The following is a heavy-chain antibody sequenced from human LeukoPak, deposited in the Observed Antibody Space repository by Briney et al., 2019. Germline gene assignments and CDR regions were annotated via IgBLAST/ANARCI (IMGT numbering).Heavy chain of an antibody. Sequence: GGSLRLSCAASGFTFSSYAMSWVRQAPGKGLEWVSAISGSGGSTYYADSVKGRFTISRDNSKNTLYLQMNSLRPEDTAVYYCAKLSPYGSGSYYNWWGQGTLVTVSS. J-gene: IGHJ4*02. D-gene: IGHD3-10*01. V-gene: IGHV3-23*01. CDR1: GFTFSSYA. CDR3: AKLSPYGSGSYYNW. CDR2: ISGSGGST.